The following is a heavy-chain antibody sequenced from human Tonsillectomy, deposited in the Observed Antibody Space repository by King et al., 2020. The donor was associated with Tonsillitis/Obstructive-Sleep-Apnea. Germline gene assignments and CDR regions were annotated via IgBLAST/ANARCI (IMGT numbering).Heavy chain of an antibody. D-gene: IGHD6-25*01. J-gene: IGHJ4*02. CDR3: ARASGIAADFDY. V-gene: IGHV4-34*01. CDR1: GGSFSGYY. Sequence: QVQLQQWGAGLLKPSETLSLTCAVYGGSFSGYYWSWIRQPPGKGLEWVGEINHSGRTNYNPSLKSRVTLSVDTSKNQFSLKLRSVTAAETAVYYCARASGIAADFDYWGQGTLVTVSS. CDR2: INHSGRT.